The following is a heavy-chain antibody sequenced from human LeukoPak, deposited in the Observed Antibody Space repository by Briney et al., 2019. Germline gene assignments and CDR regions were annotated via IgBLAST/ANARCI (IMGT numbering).Heavy chain of an antibody. CDR2: IYYSGST. V-gene: IGHV4-59*01. Sequence: PSETLSITCTASGGSISSYYWSWIRQPPGKGLEWIGYIYYSGSTNYNPSLKSRVTISVDTSKNQFSLKLSSVTAADTAVYYCARGGGEYPDYWGQGTLVTVSS. CDR1: GGSISSYY. J-gene: IGHJ4*02. CDR3: ARGGGEYPDY. D-gene: IGHD3-10*01.